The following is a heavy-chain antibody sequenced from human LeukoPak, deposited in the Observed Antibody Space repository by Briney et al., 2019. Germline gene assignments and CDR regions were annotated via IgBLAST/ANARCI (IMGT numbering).Heavy chain of an antibody. CDR2: IYPGDSDS. D-gene: IGHD6-19*01. CDR3: ARRKQWPANWFDP. V-gene: IGHV5-51*01. J-gene: IGHJ5*02. CDR1: GYSFTSYW. Sequence: GESLKISCKGSGYSFTSYWIGWVRQIPGKGLEWMGIIYPGDSDSRYSPSFQGQVTISADKSISTAYLQWSSPKASDTAMYYCARRKQWPANWFDPWGQGTLVTVSS.